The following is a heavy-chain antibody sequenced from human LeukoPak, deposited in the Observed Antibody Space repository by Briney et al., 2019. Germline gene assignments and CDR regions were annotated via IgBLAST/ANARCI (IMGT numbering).Heavy chain of an antibody. V-gene: IGHV1-69*04. CDR3: ARDHCSPGTCLGGH. Sequence: ASVKASCKASGDTFIPYTFSWVRQAPGQGLEWIGRIIPSLDVANYAHKFQGRVTLSVDRDTATTYMEVTSLRSEDTAIYYCARDHCSPGTCLGGHWGQGTLVTVSS. J-gene: IGHJ4*02. CDR2: IIPSLDVA. CDR1: GDTFIPYT. D-gene: IGHD2-15*01.